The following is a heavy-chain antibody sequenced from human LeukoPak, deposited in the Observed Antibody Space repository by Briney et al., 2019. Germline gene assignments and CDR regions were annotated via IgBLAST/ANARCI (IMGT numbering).Heavy chain of an antibody. D-gene: IGHD6-13*01. V-gene: IGHV3-7*01. CDR1: GFTFSSYW. J-gene: IGHJ5*02. Sequence: GGSLRLSCAASGFTFSSYWMSWVRQAPGKGLEWVANIKQDGSEKYYVDSVKGRFTISRDNAKNSLYLQMNSLRAEDTAVYYCARAHRARYSSSWYHWGQGTLVTVSS. CDR2: IKQDGSEK. CDR3: ARAHRARYSSSWYH.